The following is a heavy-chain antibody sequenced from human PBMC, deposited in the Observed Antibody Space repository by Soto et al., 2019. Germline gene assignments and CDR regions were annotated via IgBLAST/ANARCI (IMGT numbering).Heavy chain of an antibody. V-gene: IGHV4-38-2*02. CDR2: IYYSGST. CDR3: ARDRAPYDSSGYYDAFDI. Sequence: SETLSLTCAVSGYSISSGYFWGWIRQPPGKGLEWIGSIYYSGSTYYNPSLKSRVTISVDRSKNQFSLKLSSVTAADTAVYYCARDRAPYDSSGYYDAFDIWGQGTMVTVSS. J-gene: IGHJ3*02. D-gene: IGHD3-22*01. CDR1: GYSISSGYF.